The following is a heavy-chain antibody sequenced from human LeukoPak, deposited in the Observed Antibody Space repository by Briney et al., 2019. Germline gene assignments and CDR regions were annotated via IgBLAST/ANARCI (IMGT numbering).Heavy chain of an antibody. V-gene: IGHV3-7*01. CDR1: GFTFTNNF. CDR3: VREGFYFFDF. CDR2: IKQDGSET. J-gene: IGHJ4*01. Sequence: PGGSLRLSCAASGFTFTNNFMSCVRQVPGKGLEWVANIKQDGSETTYADSVRGRFTIFRDNAKDSVYLQMNSLRAEDSATYYCVREGFYFFDFWGQGTLVTVSS.